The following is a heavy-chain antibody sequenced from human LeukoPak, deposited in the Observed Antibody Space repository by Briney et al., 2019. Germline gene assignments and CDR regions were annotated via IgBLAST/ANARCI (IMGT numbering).Heavy chain of an antibody. CDR1: GYTFTSYG. CDR2: ISAYNGNT. V-gene: IGHV1-18*01. Sequence: ASVKVSCKASGYTFTSYGISWVRQAPGQGLEWMGWISAYNGNTNYAQKLQGRVTMTTDTSTSTAYMELRSLRSDDTAVYYCARDAVAGTTGNWFDPWGQGTLVTVFS. J-gene: IGHJ5*02. D-gene: IGHD6-19*01. CDR3: ARDAVAGTTGNWFDP.